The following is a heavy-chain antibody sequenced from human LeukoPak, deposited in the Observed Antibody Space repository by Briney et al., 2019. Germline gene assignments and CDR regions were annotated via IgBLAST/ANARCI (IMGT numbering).Heavy chain of an antibody. CDR3: ARGQWELLRYNYIDV. D-gene: IGHD1-26*01. CDR1: GGSITSFY. V-gene: IGHV4-4*07. Sequence: SETLSLTCTISGGSITSFYWNWIRQPAGKGLGWIGRIDTSGSTNYNPSPKSRVTMSVDTSKNQFSLRLSSVTAADTAVYYCARGQWELLRYNYIDVWGKGTTVTVSS. CDR2: IDTSGST. J-gene: IGHJ6*03.